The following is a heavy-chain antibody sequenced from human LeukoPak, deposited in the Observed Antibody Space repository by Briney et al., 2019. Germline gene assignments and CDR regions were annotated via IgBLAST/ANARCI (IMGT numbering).Heavy chain of an antibody. V-gene: IGHV4-59*01. CDR2: IYYSGTT. J-gene: IGHJ4*02. D-gene: IGHD6-13*01. Sequence: SETLSLTCTVSGGSISSYYWRWIRQPPGKGLEWIGYIYYSGTTNYTPSPKSRVTISVDTSKNQFSLKLSSVTAADTAVYYCARGVYIAAAQYGYWGQGTLVTVSS. CDR1: GGSISSYY. CDR3: ARGVYIAAAQYGY.